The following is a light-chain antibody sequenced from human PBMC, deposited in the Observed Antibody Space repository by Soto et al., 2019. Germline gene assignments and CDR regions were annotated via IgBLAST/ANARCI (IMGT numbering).Light chain of an antibody. CDR2: DVN. V-gene: IGLV2-14*03. Sequence: QSALTQPASVSGSPGQSITISCTGTSSDIGSFTFVSWYQQHPGKVPKLMIFDVNRRPSGVSDRFSGSKSGNTASLTISGLQAEDEGDYSCSSYTSSITHVFGSGTKVTVL. CDR3: SSYTSSITHV. J-gene: IGLJ1*01. CDR1: SSDIGSFTF.